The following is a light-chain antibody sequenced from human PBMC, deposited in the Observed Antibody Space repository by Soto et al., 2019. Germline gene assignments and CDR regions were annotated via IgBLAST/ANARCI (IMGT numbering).Light chain of an antibody. CDR1: QSVNTK. CDR3: QQFDNWPPT. J-gene: IGKJ1*01. Sequence: EIVMTQSPATLSVSPGGRATLSCRASQSVNTKLAWYQRKPGQAPRLLIYGASTRSAGIPARFSGSGSGTEFTLTISSLQFEDFAVYYCQQFDNWPPTFGQGTKVEI. V-gene: IGKV3-15*01. CDR2: GAS.